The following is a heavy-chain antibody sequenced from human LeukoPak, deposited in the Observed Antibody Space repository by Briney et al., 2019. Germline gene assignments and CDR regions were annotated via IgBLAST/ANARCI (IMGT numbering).Heavy chain of an antibody. CDR3: ARGGVGATYAGFDN. CDR2: MHYSRRS. J-gene: IGHJ4*02. Sequence: SETLSLTCTGSGGSVSSGSYYWNWIRQPPGKGLEWIGYMHYSRRSNYNPSLKSRVTISVDTSKNQFSLKLSSVTAADTAVYYCARGGVGATYAGFDNWGQGTLVTVSS. CDR1: GGSVSSGSYY. D-gene: IGHD1-26*01. V-gene: IGHV4-61*01.